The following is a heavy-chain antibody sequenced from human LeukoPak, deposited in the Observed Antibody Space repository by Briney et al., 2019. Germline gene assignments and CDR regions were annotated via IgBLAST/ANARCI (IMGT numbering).Heavy chain of an antibody. CDR1: GGSISSYY. CDR3: ARGSIPHYYYDSSGYYSDLPFDY. J-gene: IGHJ4*02. CDR2: IYTSGST. D-gene: IGHD3-22*01. V-gene: IGHV4-4*07. Sequence: SETLSLTCTVSGGSISSYYWSWIRQPAGKGLEWIGCIYTSGSTNYNPSLKSRVTMSVDTSKNQFSLKLSSVTAADTAVYYCARGSIPHYYYDSSGYYSDLPFDYWGQGTLVTVSS.